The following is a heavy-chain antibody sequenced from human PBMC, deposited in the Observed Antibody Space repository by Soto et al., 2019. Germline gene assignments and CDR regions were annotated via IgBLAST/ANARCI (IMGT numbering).Heavy chain of an antibody. CDR2: IYYSGST. CDR3: ARHSIEMAKIFGGGFDY. V-gene: IGHV4-39*01. Sequence: QLQLQESGPGLVKPSETLSLTCTVSGGSISSSSYYWGWIRQPPGKGREWIGSIYYSGSTYYNPSLKCLVTICVDTSKNQFSLKRSSVAAADTAVYYCARHSIEMAKIFGGGFDYWRQGTLLNVSS. J-gene: IGHJ4*02. D-gene: IGHD3-3*01. CDR1: GGSISSSSYY.